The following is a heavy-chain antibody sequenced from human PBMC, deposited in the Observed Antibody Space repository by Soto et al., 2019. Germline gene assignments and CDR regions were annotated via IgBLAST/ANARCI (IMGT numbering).Heavy chain of an antibody. V-gene: IGHV3-21*01. J-gene: IGHJ6*02. CDR2: ISSSSSYI. D-gene: IGHD3-10*01. CDR3: VRNSGSVSYYNPYYYYGMDV. Sequence: GGSLRLSCAASGFTCSSYSMNWVRQAPGKGLEWVSSISSSSSYIYYADSVKGRFTISRDNAKNSLYLQMNSLRAEDTAVYYCVRNSGSVSYYNPYYYYGMDVWGQGTTVTVSS. CDR1: GFTCSSYS.